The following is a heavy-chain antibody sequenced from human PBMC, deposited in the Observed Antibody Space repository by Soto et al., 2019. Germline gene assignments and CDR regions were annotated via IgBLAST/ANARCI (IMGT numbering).Heavy chain of an antibody. J-gene: IGHJ4*02. CDR1: GGSISSSSYY. D-gene: IGHD3-10*01. CDR2: IYYSGST. Sequence: SETLSLTCTVSGGSISSSSYYWGWIRQPPGKGLEWIGSIYYSGSTYYNPSLKSRVTISVDTSKNQFSLKLSSVTVADTAVYYCAVYYYGSGSYYPFAYWGQETLVTVSS. V-gene: IGHV4-39*01. CDR3: AVYYYGSGSYYPFAY.